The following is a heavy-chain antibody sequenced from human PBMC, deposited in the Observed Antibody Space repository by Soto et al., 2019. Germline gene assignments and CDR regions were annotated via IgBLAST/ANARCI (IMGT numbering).Heavy chain of an antibody. CDR3: ARGWATVATPTPFGY. CDR1: VGAFSKYA. CDR2: IITLFGTP. J-gene: IGHJ4*02. Sequence: GASVKVFCKASVGAFSKYAITWVRQAPGQGLERMGGIITLFGTPNYAQKLQGRVTFTAHKSTSTAYMELRSLRSDEKAVYYFARGWATVATPTPFGYWGQGTLVTVSS. V-gene: IGHV1-69*06. D-gene: IGHD2-15*01.